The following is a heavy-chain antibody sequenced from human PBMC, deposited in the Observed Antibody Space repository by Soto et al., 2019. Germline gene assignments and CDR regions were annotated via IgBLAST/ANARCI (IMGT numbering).Heavy chain of an antibody. CDR2: ISAYNGNT. D-gene: IGHD2-15*01. CDR3: ARGIHGSSQYINWFDP. J-gene: IGHJ5*02. V-gene: IGHV1-18*01. Sequence: ASVKVSCKASGYTFTSYGISWVRQAPGQGLEWMGWISAYNGNTNYAQKLQGRVTMTTDTSTSTAYMELRSLRSDDTAVYFCARGIHGSSQYINWFDPWGQGTPVTVSS. CDR1: GYTFTSYG.